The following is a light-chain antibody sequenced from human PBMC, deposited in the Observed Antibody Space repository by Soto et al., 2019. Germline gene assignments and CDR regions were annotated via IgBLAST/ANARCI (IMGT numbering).Light chain of an antibody. Sequence: DIQMTQSPSSLSASVGDRVTITCRASQSISSYLNWYQQKPGKVPKLLIYGASSLQSGVPARFSGSGSGTDFTLTISSLQPEDFATYYCQQSYSNLLSFGGGTKVEMK. CDR2: GAS. CDR3: QQSYSNLLS. J-gene: IGKJ4*01. V-gene: IGKV1-39*01. CDR1: QSISSY.